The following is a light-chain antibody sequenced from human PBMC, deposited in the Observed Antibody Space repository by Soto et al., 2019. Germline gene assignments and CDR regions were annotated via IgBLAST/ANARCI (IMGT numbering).Light chain of an antibody. CDR1: SSNIGAGYD. V-gene: IGLV1-40*01. Sequence: QAVVTQPPSVSGAPGQRVTISCTGSSSNIGAGYDVHWYQQLPGTAPKLLIYGNSNRPSGVPDRCSGSKSGTSASLAITGLQAEDEADYYCQSYDSSLSGYVFGTGTKVTVL. J-gene: IGLJ1*01. CDR2: GNS. CDR3: QSYDSSLSGYV.